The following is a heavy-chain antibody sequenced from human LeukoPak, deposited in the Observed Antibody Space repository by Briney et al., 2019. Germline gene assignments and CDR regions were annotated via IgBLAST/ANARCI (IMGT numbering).Heavy chain of an antibody. Sequence: GGSLGLSCAASGFTFSSYAMHWVRQAPGKGLEWVAVISYDGSNKYYADSVKGRFTISRDNSKNTLYLQMNSLRAEDTAVYYCARAEDTVVMPGNRHYYGMDVWGQGTTVTVSS. CDR1: GFTFSSYA. D-gene: IGHD4-23*01. CDR2: ISYDGSNK. J-gene: IGHJ6*02. V-gene: IGHV3-30*04. CDR3: ARAEDTVVMPGNRHYYGMDV.